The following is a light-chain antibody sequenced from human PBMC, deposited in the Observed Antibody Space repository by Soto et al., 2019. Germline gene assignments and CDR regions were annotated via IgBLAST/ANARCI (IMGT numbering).Light chain of an antibody. J-gene: IGLJ1*01. Sequence: SVLTQPASVSGSPGQSITISCTGTSSDVGGYDYVSWYQLHAGKAPKLMISEVSNRPSGVSNRFSGSKSGNTASLTISGLQAEDEADYYCSSYTSSTTLFYVFGTGTKVTVL. V-gene: IGLV2-14*01. CDR2: EVS. CDR1: SSDVGGYDY. CDR3: SSYTSSTTLFYV.